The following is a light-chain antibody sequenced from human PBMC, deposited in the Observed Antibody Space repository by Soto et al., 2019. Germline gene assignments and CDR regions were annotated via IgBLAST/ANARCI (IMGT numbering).Light chain of an antibody. CDR2: EVS. CDR3: CSYAGSSTL. Sequence: QSVLTHPAPLSGAPGQSVTLSCPGNSSDVGSYNLVSWYQQHPGKAPKLMIYEVSKRPSGVSNRFSGSKSGNTASLTISGLQAEDEADYYCCSYAGSSTLFGTGTKVTVL. J-gene: IGLJ1*01. V-gene: IGLV2-23*02. CDR1: SSDVGSYNL.